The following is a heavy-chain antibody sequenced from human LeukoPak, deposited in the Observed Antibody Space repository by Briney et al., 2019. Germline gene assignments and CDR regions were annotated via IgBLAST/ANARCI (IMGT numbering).Heavy chain of an antibody. CDR1: GFTFNNYA. CDR3: AKVVLGYCSSPSCYRFDS. CDR2: IGGSGGDT. J-gene: IGHJ5*01. V-gene: IGHV3-23*01. Sequence: QSGGSLRLSCAASGFTFNNYAMSWVRQAPGKGVEWVSAIGGSGGDTYYANSVKGRFTISRDNSKNTLDLQMNSLRAEDTAVYYCAKVVLGYCSSPSCYRFDSWGQGTLVTASS. D-gene: IGHD2-2*01.